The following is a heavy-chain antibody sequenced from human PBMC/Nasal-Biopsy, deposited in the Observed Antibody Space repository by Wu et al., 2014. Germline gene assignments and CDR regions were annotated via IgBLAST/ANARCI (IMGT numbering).Heavy chain of an antibody. D-gene: IGHD6-6*01. V-gene: IGHV2-70*12. CDR3: AHKALYSSSYYFDY. CDR2: IDWDDEK. Sequence: LVKPTQTLTLTCTFSGFSLSTSGMCVTWIRQPPGKALEWLARIDWDDEKYYRTSLKTRLTISKDTSKNQVVLVMTNMEPVDTATYYCAHKALYSSSYYFDYWGQGTLVTVSS. CDR1: GFSLSTSGMC. J-gene: IGHJ4*02.